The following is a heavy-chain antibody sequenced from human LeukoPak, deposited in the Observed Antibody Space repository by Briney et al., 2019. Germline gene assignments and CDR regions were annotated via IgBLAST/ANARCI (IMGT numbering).Heavy chain of an antibody. CDR3: ARTYYYESSGYFLSWFDP. V-gene: IGHV3-21*01. Sequence: GSLRLSCAASGFTFSSYSMNWVRQAPGKGLEWVSSISSSSSYIYYADSVKGRFTISRDNAKNSLYLQMNSLRAEDTAVYYCARTYYYESSGYFLSWFDPWRQGTLVPVSS. J-gene: IGHJ5*02. D-gene: IGHD3-22*01. CDR2: ISSSSSYI. CDR1: GFTFSSYS.